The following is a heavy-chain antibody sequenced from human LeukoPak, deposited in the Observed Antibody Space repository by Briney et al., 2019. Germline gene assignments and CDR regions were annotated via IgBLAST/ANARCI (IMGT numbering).Heavy chain of an antibody. CDR3: VRHDGRGGATMGAFDS. CDR2: VYYGRTT. D-gene: IGHD5-12*01. CDR1: AGSFISSSHH. J-gene: IGHJ5*01. V-gene: IGHV4-39*01. Sequence: PSETLSLTCTVFAGSFISSSHHWGWIRQSPGKGLEWIGSVYYGRTTYYNPSLDGRVTVSLDTSANQFSLQLNSVTAADTAVYYCVRHDGRGGATMGAFDSWGQGSLVTVSS.